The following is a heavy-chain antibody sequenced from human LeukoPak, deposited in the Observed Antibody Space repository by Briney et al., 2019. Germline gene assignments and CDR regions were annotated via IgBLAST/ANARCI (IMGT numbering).Heavy chain of an antibody. Sequence: GGSLRLSCAASAFTFYTYSMNWVRQPPGKGLEWLSYISSSSSTIYHADSVKGRFTISRDNAKNSLYLQMNSLRDEDTAVYYCARGASRGFDYWGHGTLVTVSS. J-gene: IGHJ4*01. CDR1: AFTFYTYS. V-gene: IGHV3-48*02. CDR2: ISSSSSTI. CDR3: ARGASRGFDY. D-gene: IGHD5-24*01.